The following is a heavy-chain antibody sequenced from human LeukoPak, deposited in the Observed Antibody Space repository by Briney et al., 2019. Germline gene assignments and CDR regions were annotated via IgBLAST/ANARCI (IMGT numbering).Heavy chain of an antibody. CDR3: ARDAPYSSSSVFTFDP. V-gene: IGHV3-21*01. D-gene: IGHD6-6*01. CDR1: GFTFSSYS. CDR2: ISSRSGYI. J-gene: IGHJ5*02. Sequence: PGGSLRLSCAASGFTFSSYSMNWVRQAPGQGLDWVSSISSRSGYIYYAESVKGRFTISRDNAKNSLYLQMNSLRAEDTAVYYCARDAPYSSSSVFTFDPWGQGTLVTVSS.